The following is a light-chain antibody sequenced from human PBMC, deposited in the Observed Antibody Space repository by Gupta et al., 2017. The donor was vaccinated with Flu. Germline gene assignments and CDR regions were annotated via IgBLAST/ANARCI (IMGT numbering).Light chain of an antibody. CDR2: GTS. Sequence: FLAQSPGTLSLSAGERVTLSCRASESVNRNYLAWYQQKPGQAPRLLIYGTSNRAPGIPDRSSGDGSGTDCTRTSNRLEPEDFALFYCHQYGTAPYTFGQGTKLEIK. V-gene: IGKV3-20*01. CDR3: HQYGTAPYT. CDR1: ESVNRNY. J-gene: IGKJ2*01.